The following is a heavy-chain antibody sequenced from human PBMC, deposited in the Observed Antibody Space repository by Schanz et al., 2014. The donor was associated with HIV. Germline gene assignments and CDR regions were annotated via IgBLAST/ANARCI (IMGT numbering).Heavy chain of an antibody. CDR3: AKPEYDSRGNSQSHFDS. D-gene: IGHD3-22*01. CDR1: GFTFSSYG. V-gene: IGHV3-33*03. J-gene: IGHJ4*02. Sequence: QVRLVESGGGVVRPGRSLRLSCAVSGFTFSSYGMHWVRQAPGKGLEWVSVISYDGRNKLYADSVKGRFTISRDNGKNSLFLQMNSLRAEDTAVYYCAKPEYDSRGNSQSHFDSWGQGTLVTVSS. CDR2: ISYDGRNK.